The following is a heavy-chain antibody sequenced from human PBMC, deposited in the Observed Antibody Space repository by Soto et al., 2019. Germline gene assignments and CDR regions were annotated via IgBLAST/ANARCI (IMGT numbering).Heavy chain of an antibody. D-gene: IGHD3-3*01. Sequence: TLSLTCTVSGGSISSYYWSWIRQPPGKGLEWIGYIYYSGSTNYNPYLKSRVTISVDTSKNQFSLKLSSVTAADTAVYYCARLGPIFDEIMTSPAYYNYVDVWGKET. CDR1: GGSISSYY. CDR3: ARLGPIFDEIMTSPAYYNYVDV. V-gene: IGHV4-59*08. CDR2: IYYSGST. J-gene: IGHJ6*03.